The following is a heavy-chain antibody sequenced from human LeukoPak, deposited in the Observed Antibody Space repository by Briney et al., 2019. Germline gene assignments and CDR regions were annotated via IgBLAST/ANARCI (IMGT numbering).Heavy chain of an antibody. CDR1: GFTVTTNY. J-gene: IGHJ4*02. CDR3: TKSRISFSGQADH. V-gene: IGHV3-66*01. CDR2: IYAGGET. D-gene: IGHD5-12*01. Sequence: GGSQRLSCAASGFTVTTNYMTWVRQAPGKGLEWVSHIYAGGETFYADSVKGRFTVSRDKSSNTLYLQMNSLSAEDTAVYYCTKSRISFSGQADHWGQGTLVTVSS.